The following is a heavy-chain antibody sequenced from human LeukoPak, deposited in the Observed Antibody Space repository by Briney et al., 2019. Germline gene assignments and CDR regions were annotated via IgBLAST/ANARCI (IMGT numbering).Heavy chain of an antibody. D-gene: IGHD3-22*01. V-gene: IGHV3-15*07. CDR2: IRSNSDGGTI. J-gene: IGHJ5*02. CDR3: ATDFYDST. Sequence: PGGSLRLSCATSGFTFSNAWMNWVRQAPGKGLEWVGRIRSNSDGGTIDYAAPVKGRFTLSSDDSKTTLYLQMNSLQTEDTAVYYCATDFYDSTWGQGTLVTVSS. CDR1: GFTFSNAW.